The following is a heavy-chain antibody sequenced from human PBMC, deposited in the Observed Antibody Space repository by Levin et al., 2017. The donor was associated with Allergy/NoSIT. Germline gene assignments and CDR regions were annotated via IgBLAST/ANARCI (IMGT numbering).Heavy chain of an antibody. J-gene: IGHJ2*01. CDR3: ARQGFRYFDL. Sequence: SQTLSLTCTVSGGSISSSSYYWGWIRQPPGKGLEWIGSIYYSGSTYYNPSLKSRVTISVDTSKNQFSLKLSSVTAADTAVYYCARQGFRYFDLWGRGTLVTVSS. CDR2: IYYSGST. CDR1: GGSISSSSYY. V-gene: IGHV4-39*01.